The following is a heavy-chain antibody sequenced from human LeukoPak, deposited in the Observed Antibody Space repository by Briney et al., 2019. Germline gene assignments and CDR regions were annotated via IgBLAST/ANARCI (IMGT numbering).Heavy chain of an antibody. J-gene: IGHJ3*02. D-gene: IGHD3-16*02. Sequence: GESLKISCKGSGYSSTSYWIGWVRQMPGKGLEWMGIIYPGDSDTRYSPSFQGQVTISADKSISTAYLQWSSLKALDTAMYYCARQIDVWGSYRPGAFDIWGQGTMVTVSS. CDR2: IYPGDSDT. CDR1: GYSSTSYW. CDR3: ARQIDVWGSYRPGAFDI. V-gene: IGHV5-51*01.